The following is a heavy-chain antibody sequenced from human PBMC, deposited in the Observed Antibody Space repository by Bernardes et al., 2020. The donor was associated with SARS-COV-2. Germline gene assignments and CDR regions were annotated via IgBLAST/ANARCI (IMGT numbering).Heavy chain of an antibody. CDR2: IFPSDSDT. CDR1: GDKFTTYW. J-gene: IGHJ3*01. Sequence: GESLKISCKDFGDKFTTYWIAWVRQLPGKGLEWMGIIFPSDSDTIYSPSFQGQVTFSADKSISTAFLQWGSLKASDTATYYCAKVKSDAFDVWGQGTMVTVSS. D-gene: IGHD4-4*01. CDR3: AKVKSDAFDV. V-gene: IGHV5-51*01.